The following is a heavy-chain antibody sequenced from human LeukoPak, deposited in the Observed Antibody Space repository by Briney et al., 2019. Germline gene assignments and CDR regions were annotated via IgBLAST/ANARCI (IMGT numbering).Heavy chain of an antibody. CDR3: ARGTKNWFDP. V-gene: IGHV1-46*01. CDR2: INPSVGST. CDR1: GYTFTSYY. J-gene: IGHJ5*02. D-gene: IGHD1/OR15-1a*01. Sequence: ASVKVSCKASGYTFTSYYMHWVRQAPGQGLEWMGIINPSVGSTTYAQKFQGRVTMTRDTSTSTVYMELSSLRSEDMAVYYCARGTKNWFDPWGQGTLVTVSS.